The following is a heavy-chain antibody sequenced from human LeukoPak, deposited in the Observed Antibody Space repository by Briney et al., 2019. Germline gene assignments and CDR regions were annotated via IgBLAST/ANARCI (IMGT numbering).Heavy chain of an antibody. CDR2: ISSSSSYI. CDR3: ARVPPDYYDSSGYLDY. Sequence: GGSLRLSCAASGFTFGSYSMNWVRQAPGKGLEWVSSISSSSSYIYYADSVKGRFTISRDNAKNSLYLQMNSLRAEDTAVYYCARVPPDYYDSSGYLDYWGQGTLVTVSS. J-gene: IGHJ4*02. D-gene: IGHD3-22*01. CDR1: GFTFGSYS. V-gene: IGHV3-21*01.